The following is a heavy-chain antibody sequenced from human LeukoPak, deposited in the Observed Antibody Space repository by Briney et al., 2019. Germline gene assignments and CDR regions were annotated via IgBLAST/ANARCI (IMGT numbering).Heavy chain of an antibody. Sequence: PSETLSLTCAVYGGSFSGYYWSWIRQPPGKGLEWIGEINHSGSTNYNPSLKSRVTISVDTSKNQFSLKLSSVTAADTAVYYCAREGPSGSLDYWGQGTLVTVSS. CDR2: INHSGST. V-gene: IGHV4-34*01. CDR1: GGSFSGYY. CDR3: AREGPSGSLDY. D-gene: IGHD1-26*01. J-gene: IGHJ4*02.